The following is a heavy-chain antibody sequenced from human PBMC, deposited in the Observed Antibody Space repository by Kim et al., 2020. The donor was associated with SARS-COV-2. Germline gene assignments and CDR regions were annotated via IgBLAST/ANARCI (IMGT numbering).Heavy chain of an antibody. V-gene: IGHV4-39*01. Sequence: SETLSLTCTVSGGSISSSSYYWGWIRQPPGKGLEWIGSIYYSGSTYYNPSLKSRVTISVDTSKNQFSLKLSSVTAADTAVYYCARRPSSYYDFWSGYYPFDYWGQGTLVTVSS. D-gene: IGHD3-3*01. CDR3: ARRPSSYYDFWSGYYPFDY. CDR1: GGSISSSSYY. J-gene: IGHJ4*02. CDR2: IYYSGST.